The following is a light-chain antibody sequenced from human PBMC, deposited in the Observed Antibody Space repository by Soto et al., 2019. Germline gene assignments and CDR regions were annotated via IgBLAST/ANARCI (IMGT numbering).Light chain of an antibody. Sequence: QSVLTQPPSVSAAPGQKVTISCSGSGTNYVSWYQQFPGTAPKLLIYDDDKRPSEISDRFSGSKSDTSAALVITGLQTGDEADYYCGSWAAGPPVVFGGGTKLTVL. J-gene: IGLJ2*01. CDR1: GTNY. CDR3: GSWAAGPPVV. CDR2: DDD. V-gene: IGLV1-51*01.